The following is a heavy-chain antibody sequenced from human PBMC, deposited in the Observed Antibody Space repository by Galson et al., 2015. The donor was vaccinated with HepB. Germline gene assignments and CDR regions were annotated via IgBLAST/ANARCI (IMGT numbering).Heavy chain of an antibody. J-gene: IGHJ4*02. CDR2: ISGSGGSS. CDR3: AKDCSSTSCYASS. Sequence: SLRLSCAASGFTFSSYAMSWVRQAPGKGLEWVSAISGSGGSSYYADSVKGRFTISRDNSKNTLYLQMNSLRAEDTAVYYCAKDCSSTSCYASSWGQGTLVTVSS. V-gene: IGHV3-23*01. D-gene: IGHD2-2*01. CDR1: GFTFSSYA.